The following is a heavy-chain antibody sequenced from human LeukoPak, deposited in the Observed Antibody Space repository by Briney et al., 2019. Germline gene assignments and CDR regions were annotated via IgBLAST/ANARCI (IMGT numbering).Heavy chain of an antibody. D-gene: IGHD1-1*01. Sequence: PGGSLRLSCTASGFIFSRNNMNWARQAPGKGLEWVSYISSSGTTIYYADSVKGRFTISRDNAKNSLYLQMNSLRDEDTAVYYCACARTGGAYLDYWGLGTLVTVSS. V-gene: IGHV3-48*02. CDR1: GFIFSRNN. J-gene: IGHJ4*02. CDR2: ISSSGTTI. CDR3: ACARTGGAYLDY.